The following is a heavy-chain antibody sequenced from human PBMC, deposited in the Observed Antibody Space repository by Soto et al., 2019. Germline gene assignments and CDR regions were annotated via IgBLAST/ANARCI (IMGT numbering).Heavy chain of an antibody. CDR1: GDSISKSGHY. V-gene: IGHV4-39*02. J-gene: IGHJ5*02. CDR3: TRLLTPYDTQGPSWFGT. Sequence: PSETLSLTCTVSGDSISKSGHYWGWIRQPPGKALEWIGGIDYRGSTLYNPSLRSRITMSIDTSKKFFSLKLTSVSASDTALYYCTRLLTPYDTQGPSWFGTWGQGTLATVS. D-gene: IGHD3-9*01. CDR2: IDYRGST.